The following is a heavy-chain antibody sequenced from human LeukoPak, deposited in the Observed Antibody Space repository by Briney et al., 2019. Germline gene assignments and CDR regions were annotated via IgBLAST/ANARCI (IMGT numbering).Heavy chain of an antibody. D-gene: IGHD6-19*01. V-gene: IGHV3-33*01. Sequence: PGGSLRLSCAASGFTFSSYGMHWVRQAPGKGLEWVAVIWYDGSNKYYADSVKGRFTISRDNSKNTLYLQMNSLRAEDTAVYYCARVAGAVAGSGGIDYWGQGTLVTVSS. J-gene: IGHJ4*02. CDR1: GFTFSSYG. CDR2: IWYDGSNK. CDR3: ARVAGAVAGSGGIDY.